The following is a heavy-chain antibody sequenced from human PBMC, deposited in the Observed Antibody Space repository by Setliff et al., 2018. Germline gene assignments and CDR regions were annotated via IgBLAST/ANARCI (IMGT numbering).Heavy chain of an antibody. CDR1: GDSINHFF. D-gene: IGHD2-2*01. J-gene: IGHJ4*02. CDR3: ARLVRYCTRTSCQRTPGAEY. V-gene: IGHV4-59*01. CDR2: IYYSGGA. Sequence: SETLSLTCSVSGDSINHFFWTWVRLSPGKGLEWIGYIYYSGGATYNPSLRGRASIAIGASKAHFSLDLRTVTTADTAVYYCARLVRYCTRTSCQRTPGAEYWGQGTLVTVSS.